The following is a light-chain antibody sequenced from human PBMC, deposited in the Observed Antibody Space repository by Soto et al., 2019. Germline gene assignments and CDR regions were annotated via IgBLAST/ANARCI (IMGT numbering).Light chain of an antibody. CDR2: GAS. CDR3: QQYNNWPPLT. CDR1: QSFSSN. V-gene: IGKV3-15*01. J-gene: IGKJ4*01. Sequence: EIVMTQSPATLSVSPGERATLSCRASQSFSSNLAWYQQKPGQAPRLLIYGASTRATGIPVRFSGRGSGTEFTLTISSLQSEDFAVYYCQQYNNWPPLTFGGGTKVEIK.